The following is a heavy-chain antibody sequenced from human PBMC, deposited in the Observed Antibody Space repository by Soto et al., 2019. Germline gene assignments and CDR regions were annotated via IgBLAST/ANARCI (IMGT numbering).Heavy chain of an antibody. Sequence: GGSLRLSCAASGFTFSSYAMHWVRQAPGKGLEWVAVISYDGSNNYYADSVKGRFTISRDNSKNTLYLQMNSLRAEDTAVYYCAKYGEMATLKGTGFDYWGQGTLVTVSS. V-gene: IGHV3-30-3*02. CDR1: GFTFSSYA. CDR2: ISYDGSNN. D-gene: IGHD5-12*01. CDR3: AKYGEMATLKGTGFDY. J-gene: IGHJ4*02.